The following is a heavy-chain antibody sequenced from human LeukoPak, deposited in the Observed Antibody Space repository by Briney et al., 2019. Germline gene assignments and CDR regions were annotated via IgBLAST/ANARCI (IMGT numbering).Heavy chain of an antibody. CDR3: ARDNGIMITFGRSDAFDI. V-gene: IGHV3-21*01. J-gene: IGHJ3*02. CDR1: GFTFSSYS. D-gene: IGHD3-16*01. Sequence: GGSLRLSCAASGFTFSSYSMNWVRQAPGKGLEWVSSISSSSSYIYYADSVKGRFTISRDNAKNSLYLQMNSLRAEDTAVYYCARDNGIMITFGRSDAFDIWGQGTMVTVSS. CDR2: ISSSSSYI.